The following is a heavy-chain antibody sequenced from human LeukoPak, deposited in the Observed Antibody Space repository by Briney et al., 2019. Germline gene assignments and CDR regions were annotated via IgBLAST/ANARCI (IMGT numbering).Heavy chain of an antibody. D-gene: IGHD3-16*02. CDR3: ATGPYDYVWGSYRKASGHYYYMDV. V-gene: IGHV1-69*05. Sequence: SVKVSCKASGGTFSSYAISWVRQALGQGLEWMGGIIPIFGTANYAQKFQGRVTITTDESTSTAYMELSSLRSEDTAVYYCATGPYDYVWGSYRKASGHYYYMDVWGKGTTVTVSS. J-gene: IGHJ6*03. CDR2: IIPIFGTA. CDR1: GGTFSSYA.